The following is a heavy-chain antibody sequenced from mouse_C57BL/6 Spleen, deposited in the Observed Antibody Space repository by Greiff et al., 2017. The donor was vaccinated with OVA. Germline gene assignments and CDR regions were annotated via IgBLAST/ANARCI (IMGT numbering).Heavy chain of an antibody. V-gene: IGHV5-17*01. J-gene: IGHJ2*01. Sequence: EVQGVESGGGLVKPGGSLKLSCAASGFTFSDSGMHWVRQAPEKGLEWVAYISSGSSPIYYADTVKGRFTISRDNAKNTLFLKRTSMRSEDTAMYYCASQAGNYYGSSGFDYWGQGTTLTVSS. CDR2: ISSGSSPI. CDR1: GFTFSDSG. CDR3: ASQAGNYYGSSGFDY. D-gene: IGHD1-1*01.